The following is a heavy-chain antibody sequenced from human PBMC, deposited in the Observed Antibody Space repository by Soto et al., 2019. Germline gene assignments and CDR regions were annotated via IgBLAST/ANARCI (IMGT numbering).Heavy chain of an antibody. J-gene: IGHJ6*02. CDR2: IWYDGSNK. D-gene: IGHD3-22*01. V-gene: IGHV3-33*01. CDR1: GFTFSSYG. Sequence: QVQLVESGGGVVQPGRSLRLSCAASGFTFSSYGMHWVRQAPGKGLEWVAVIWYDGSNKYYANSVKGRFTISRDNSKNILYLQMNSLRAEDTAVYYCARDRLSSYYGSSGYYPGNYGMDVWGQGTTVTVSS. CDR3: ARDRLSSYYGSSGYYPGNYGMDV.